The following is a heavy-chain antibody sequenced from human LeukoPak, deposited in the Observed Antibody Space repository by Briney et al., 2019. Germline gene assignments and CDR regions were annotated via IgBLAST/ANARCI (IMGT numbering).Heavy chain of an antibody. CDR2: ISWNSGSI. J-gene: IGHJ4*02. V-gene: IGHV3-9*01. Sequence: GGSLRLSCAASGFTFDDYAMHWVRQAPGKGLEWVSGISWNSGSIGYADSVKGRFTISRDNAKNSLYLQMNSLRAEDTALYYCATSAPPGWGQETLVTVSS. CDR3: ATSAPPG. CDR1: GFTFDDYA. D-gene: IGHD3-10*01.